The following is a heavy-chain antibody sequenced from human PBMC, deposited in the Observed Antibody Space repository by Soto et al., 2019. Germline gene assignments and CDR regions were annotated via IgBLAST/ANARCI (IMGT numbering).Heavy chain of an antibody. CDR1: GGSISSYY. CDR3: ARLTIFEHTIGGDDY. CDR2: IYYSGST. D-gene: IGHD3-3*01. V-gene: IGHV4-59*08. J-gene: IGHJ4*02. Sequence: SETLSLTCTVSGGSISSYYWSWIRQPPGKGLEWIGYIYYSGSTNYNPSLKSRVTISVDTSKNQFSLKLSSVTAADTAVYYCARLTIFEHTIGGDDYWGQGTLVTVSS.